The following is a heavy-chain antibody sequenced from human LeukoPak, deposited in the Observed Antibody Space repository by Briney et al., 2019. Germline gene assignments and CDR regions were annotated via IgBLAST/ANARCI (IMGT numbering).Heavy chain of an antibody. CDR1: GFTFSSHS. Sequence: GGSLRLSCAASGFTFSSHSMNWVRQAPGKGLEWVSSISSSSSYIYYADSVKGRFTISRHNAKNSLYLQMNTLRVEDTAVYYCAREVRAYGGYSQSDYWGQGTLVTVSS. CDR2: ISSSSSYI. J-gene: IGHJ4*02. D-gene: IGHD5-12*01. V-gene: IGHV3-21*01. CDR3: AREVRAYGGYSQSDY.